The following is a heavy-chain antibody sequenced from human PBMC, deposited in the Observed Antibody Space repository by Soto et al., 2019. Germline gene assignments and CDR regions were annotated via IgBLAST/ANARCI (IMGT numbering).Heavy chain of an antibody. CDR3: ARALYVDYSGSESLEGPFDL. D-gene: IGHD3-10*01. CDR2: INHSGTT. CDR1: NGSFSDNF. V-gene: IGHV4-34*02. J-gene: IGHJ4*02. Sequence: QVQVQQWGAGLLKPSETLSLTCAVYNGSFSDNFWCWVRLPPGKGLEWIGEINHSGTTHYNPSLKSRVSISVDTSKNQFSLKLSSATAADTAIYYCARALYVDYSGSESLEGPFDLWGQGTLVTVSS.